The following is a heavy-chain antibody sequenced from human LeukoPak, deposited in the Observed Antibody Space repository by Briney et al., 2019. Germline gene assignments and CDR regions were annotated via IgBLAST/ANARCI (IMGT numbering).Heavy chain of an antibody. J-gene: IGHJ4*02. CDR3: ARDLLWFGELLPFDY. Sequence: GGSLRLSCAASGVTFSSYSMNWVRQAPGKGLEWVSSISSSSSYIYYADSVTGRFTISRDHAKNSLYLQMNSRRAEDTAVYYCARDLLWFGELLPFDYWGQGNLVTVSS. CDR2: ISSSSSYI. CDR1: GVTFSSYS. D-gene: IGHD3-10*01. V-gene: IGHV3-21*01.